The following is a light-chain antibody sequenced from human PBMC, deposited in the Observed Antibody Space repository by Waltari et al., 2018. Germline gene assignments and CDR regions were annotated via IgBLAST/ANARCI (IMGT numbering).Light chain of an antibody. V-gene: IGKV3-15*01. CDR2: GTS. Sequence: EIVMTQSPATLSVSPGERATLSCRASQSVSSNLAWYQHKPGQAPRLLIYGTSTRATGIPARFTGSGSGTEFTLTISSLQSEDFSVYYCQQYHNWPLTFGGGTKVEIK. CDR3: QQYHNWPLT. J-gene: IGKJ4*01. CDR1: QSVSSN.